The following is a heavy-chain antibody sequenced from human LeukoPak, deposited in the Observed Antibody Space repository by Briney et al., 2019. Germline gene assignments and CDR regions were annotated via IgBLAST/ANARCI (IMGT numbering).Heavy chain of an antibody. J-gene: IGHJ4*02. D-gene: IGHD3-22*01. CDR1: GYTFTGYY. V-gene: IGHV1-2*02. CDR2: INPNSGGT. CDR3: ARGGAYYDSSGYVAY. Sequence: ASVKVSCKASGYTFTGYYMHWVRQAPGQGLEWMGWINPNSGGTNYAQKFQGRVTMTRDTSISTAYMELSRLRSDDTAFYYCARGGAYYDSSGYVAYWGQGTLVTVSS.